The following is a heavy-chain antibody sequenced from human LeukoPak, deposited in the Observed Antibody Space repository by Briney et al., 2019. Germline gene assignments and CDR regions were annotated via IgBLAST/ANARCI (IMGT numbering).Heavy chain of an antibody. Sequence: ASVEVSCKASGYTFTSYGISWVRQAPGQGLEWMGWISAYNGNTNYAQKLQGRVTMTTDTSTSTAYMELRSLRSDDTAVYYCAKYSSSYNWFDPWGQGTLVTVSS. J-gene: IGHJ5*02. CDR1: GYTFTSYG. CDR3: AKYSSSYNWFDP. D-gene: IGHD6-13*01. CDR2: ISAYNGNT. V-gene: IGHV1-18*01.